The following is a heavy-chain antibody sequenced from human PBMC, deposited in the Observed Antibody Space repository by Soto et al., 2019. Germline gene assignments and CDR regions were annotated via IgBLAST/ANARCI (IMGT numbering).Heavy chain of an antibody. J-gene: IGHJ6*03. CDR1: GYTFTSYG. CDR3: AREINGGPGDYYYYMDV. V-gene: IGHV1-18*01. D-gene: IGHD2-15*01. CDR2: ISAYNGNT. Sequence: QVQLVQSGAEVKKPGASVKVSCKASGYTFTSYGISWVRQAPGQGLEWMGWISAYNGNTNYAQKLQGRVTMTTDTSTSTDYMDLRILISDDTAVYYCAREINGGPGDYYYYMDVLGKGTPVTVSS.